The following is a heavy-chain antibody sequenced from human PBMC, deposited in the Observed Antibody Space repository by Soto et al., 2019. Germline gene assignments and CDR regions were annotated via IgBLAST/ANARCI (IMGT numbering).Heavy chain of an antibody. CDR2: FDPEAGET. J-gene: IGHJ3*02. CDR3: ATVRRRGYDTRAFSAFDS. V-gene: IGHV1-24*01. D-gene: IGHD5-12*01. Sequence: ASVKVSCKVSGYTLTTLSMHWVRQATGKGLEWMGGFDPEAGETIYAQKFQGRVTMTEDTSTDTAYMELSSLRSEDTAVYSCATVRRRGYDTRAFSAFDSRGQGTMVPVSS. CDR1: GYTLTTLS.